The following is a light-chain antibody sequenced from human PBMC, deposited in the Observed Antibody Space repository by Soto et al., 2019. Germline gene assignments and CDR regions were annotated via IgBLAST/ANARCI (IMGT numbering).Light chain of an antibody. CDR2: GAS. CDR3: QHYNSYSEA. Sequence: EIVMTQSPATLAVSPGEKATLSCRASQSGSSSLAWYQQKPGQAPRLLIYGASSRATGIPGRFSGSGSGTEFTLTISSLQPDDFATYYCQHYNSYSEAFGKGTKVDI. J-gene: IGKJ1*01. CDR1: QSGSSS. V-gene: IGKV3-15*01.